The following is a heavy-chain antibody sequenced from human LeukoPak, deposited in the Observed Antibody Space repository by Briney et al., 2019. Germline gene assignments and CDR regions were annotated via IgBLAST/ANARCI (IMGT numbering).Heavy chain of an antibody. V-gene: IGHV3-23*01. J-gene: IGHJ3*02. CDR2: ISGSGIST. D-gene: IGHD5-18*01. Sequence: PGGSLRLSCAASGFTFSNYAMSWVRQAPGKGLEWVSVISGSGISTYCADSVKGRFTISRDNSKNTLYLQMNSLRAEDTAVYYCAKDQVGDTTLGGDAFDIWGQGTMVTVSS. CDR3: AKDQVGDTTLGGDAFDI. CDR1: GFTFSNYA.